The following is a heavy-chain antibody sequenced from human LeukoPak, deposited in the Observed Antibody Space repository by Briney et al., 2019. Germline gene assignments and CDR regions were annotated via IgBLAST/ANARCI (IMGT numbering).Heavy chain of an antibody. V-gene: IGHV4-39*01. CDR3: GRHGRLEYYFDY. CDR2: IYYNGST. CDR1: GGSISSSSYY. J-gene: IGHJ4*02. Sequence: SETLSLTCTVSGGSISSSSYYWGWIRQSPGKGLEWIGSIYYNGSTYYNPSLKSRVTISVDTSKNQFSLRLTSVTAADTAVYYCGRHGRLEYYFDYWGQGTLVTVSS.